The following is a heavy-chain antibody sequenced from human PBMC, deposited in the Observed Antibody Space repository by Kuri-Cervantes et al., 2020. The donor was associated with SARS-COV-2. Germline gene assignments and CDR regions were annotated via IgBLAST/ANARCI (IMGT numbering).Heavy chain of an antibody. J-gene: IGHJ4*02. CDR2: VIPIFCIS. CDR1: GSTFSSYA. CDR3: ARGGDMGSPFDY. V-gene: IGHV1-69*04. Sequence: SSVKVSCKASGSTFSSYAISWVRQAPGQGLEWMGRVIPIFCISNYAQKFQGRVTITADKSTSTAYMELSSLRSEDPAVYYCARGGDMGSPFDYWGQGTLVTVSS. D-gene: IGHD3-16*01.